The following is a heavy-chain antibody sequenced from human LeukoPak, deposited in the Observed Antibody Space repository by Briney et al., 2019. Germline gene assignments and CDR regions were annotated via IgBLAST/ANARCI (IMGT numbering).Heavy chain of an antibody. J-gene: IGHJ4*02. V-gene: IGHV1-18*01. CDR3: AREKGGDENNRSYLYVHIY. CDR1: GYTFINYA. D-gene: IGHD3-16*01. Sequence: EASVKVSCKASGYTFINYAISRVRQAPGQGLEWMGWISAYNGYTSYAQKLLDRVTLTTDTSTSTAYMELRSLRSDDTAIYFCAREKGGDENNRSYLYVHIYWGQGTLVTVSS. CDR2: ISAYNGYT.